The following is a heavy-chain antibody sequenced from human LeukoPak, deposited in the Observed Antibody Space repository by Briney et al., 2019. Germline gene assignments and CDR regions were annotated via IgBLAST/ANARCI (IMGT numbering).Heavy chain of an antibody. Sequence: GGSLRLSCAASGFTFSSYAMHWVRQAPGKGLEWVAVISYDGSNKYYADSVKGRFTISRDNSKNTLYLQMNSLRAEDTAVYYCARDYYDSSGLDYWGQGTLVTVSS. CDR1: GFTFSSYA. CDR2: ISYDGSNK. D-gene: IGHD3-22*01. CDR3: ARDYYDSSGLDY. V-gene: IGHV3-30-3*01. J-gene: IGHJ4*02.